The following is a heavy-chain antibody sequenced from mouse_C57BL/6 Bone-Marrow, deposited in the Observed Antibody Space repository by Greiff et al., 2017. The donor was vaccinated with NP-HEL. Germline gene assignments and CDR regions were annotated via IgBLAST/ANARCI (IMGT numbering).Heavy chain of an antibody. V-gene: IGHV5-6*01. CDR3: ARQGVSAWFAY. J-gene: IGHJ3*01. CDR2: ISSGGSYT. CDR1: GFTFSSYG. Sequence: EVHLVESGGDLVKPGGSLKLSCAASGFTFSSYGMSWVRQTPDKRLEWVATISSGGSYTYYPDSVKGRFTISRDNAKNTLYLQMSSLKSEDTAMYYCARQGVSAWFAYWGQGTLVTVSA.